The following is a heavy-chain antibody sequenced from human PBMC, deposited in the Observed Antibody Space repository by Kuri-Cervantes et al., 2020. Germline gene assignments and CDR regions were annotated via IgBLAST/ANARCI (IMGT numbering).Heavy chain of an antibody. CDR2: IYYSGST. D-gene: IGHD3-16*02. Sequence: SETLSLTCTVSGGSISSYYWSWIRQPPGKGLEWIGSIYYSGSTYYNPSLKSRVTISADTSKNQFSLKLSSVTAADTAVYYCARGEANMITFGGVIGHDAFDIWGQGTMVTVSS. J-gene: IGHJ3*02. CDR3: ARGEANMITFGGVIGHDAFDI. CDR1: GGSISSYY. V-gene: IGHV4-59*08.